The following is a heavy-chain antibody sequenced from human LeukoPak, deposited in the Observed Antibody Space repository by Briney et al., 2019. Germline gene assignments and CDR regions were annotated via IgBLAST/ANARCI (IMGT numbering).Heavy chain of an antibody. CDR1: GYSISSGYY. V-gene: IGHV4-38-2*02. CDR2: IYHSGST. CDR3: ARQVYSSSWYEYNWFDP. J-gene: IGHJ5*02. Sequence: SETLSLTCTVSGYSISSGYYWGWIRQPPGKGLEWIGSIYHSGSTYYNPSLKSRVTISVDTSKNQFSLKLSSVTAADTAVYYCARQVYSSSWYEYNWFDPWGQGTLVTVYS. D-gene: IGHD6-13*01.